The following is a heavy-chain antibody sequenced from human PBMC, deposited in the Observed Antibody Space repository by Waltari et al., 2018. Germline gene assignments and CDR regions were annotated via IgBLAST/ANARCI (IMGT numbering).Heavy chain of an antibody. CDR1: GGSISSYY. Sequence: QVQLQESGPGLVKHSETLSLTCTVSGGSISSYYWSWIRQPPGKGLEWIGYNSGSTNYNPSLKSRVTISVDTSKNQFSLKLSSVTAADTAVYYCARVGDYYGSGSYENWFDPWGQGTLVTVSS. D-gene: IGHD3-10*01. J-gene: IGHJ5*02. CDR2: NSGST. CDR3: ARVGDYYGSGSYENWFDP. V-gene: IGHV4-59*08.